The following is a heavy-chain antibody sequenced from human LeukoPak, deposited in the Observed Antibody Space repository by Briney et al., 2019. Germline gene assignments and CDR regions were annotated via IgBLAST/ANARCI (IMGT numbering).Heavy chain of an antibody. V-gene: IGHV4-39*01. CDR2: IYYSGST. D-gene: IGHD7-27*01. J-gene: IGHJ4*02. CDR3: ARSWGSNY. Sequence: SETLSLTCTVSGGSISSSSYYWGWIRQPPGKGLEWIGSIYYSGSTYYNPSLKSRVTISVDTSKNQFSLKLSSVTAADTAVYYCARSWGSNYWGQGTLVTVSS. CDR1: GGSISSSSYY.